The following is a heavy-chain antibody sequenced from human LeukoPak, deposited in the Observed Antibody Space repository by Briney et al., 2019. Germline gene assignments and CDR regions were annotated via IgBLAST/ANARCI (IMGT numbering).Heavy chain of an antibody. CDR2: IRYDGSNK. CDR1: GFTFSSYG. J-gene: IGHJ6*02. CDR3: AKGYGSGYYYYGMDV. V-gene: IGHV3-30*02. D-gene: IGHD3-10*01. Sequence: GGSLRLSCAASGFTFSSYGMHWVRHAPGKGLEWVAFIRYDGSNKYYADSVKGRFTISRDNSKNTLYLQMNSLRAEDTAVYYCAKGYGSGYYYYGMDVWGQGTTVTVSS.